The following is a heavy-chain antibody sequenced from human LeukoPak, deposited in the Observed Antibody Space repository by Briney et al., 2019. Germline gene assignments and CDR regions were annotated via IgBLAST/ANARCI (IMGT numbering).Heavy chain of an antibody. J-gene: IGHJ4*02. CDR3: ARGLEYSSSSGLGGGY. V-gene: IGHV1-2*02. CDR1: VYTFTGYY. Sequence: GASVTVSFKATVYTFTGYYMHWVRQAPGQGLEWMGWINPNSGGTNYAQKFQGRVTMTRDTSISTAYMELSRLRSDDTAVYYCARGLEYSSSSGLGGGYWGQGTLVTVSS. D-gene: IGHD6-6*01. CDR2: INPNSGGT.